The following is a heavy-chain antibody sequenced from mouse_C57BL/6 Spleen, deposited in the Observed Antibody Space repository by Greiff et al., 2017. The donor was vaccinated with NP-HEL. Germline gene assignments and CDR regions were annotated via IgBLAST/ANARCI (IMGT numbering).Heavy chain of an antibody. J-gene: IGHJ2*01. Sequence: VQLKESGGGLVKPGGSLKLSCAASGFTFSSYAMSWVRQTPEKRLEWVATISDGGSYTYYPDNVKGRFTISRDNAKNNLYLQMSHLKSEDTAMYYCARDRYYGSSPYYFDYWGQGTTLTVSS. CDR1: GFTFSSYA. D-gene: IGHD1-1*01. V-gene: IGHV5-4*01. CDR3: ARDRYYGSSPYYFDY. CDR2: ISDGGSYT.